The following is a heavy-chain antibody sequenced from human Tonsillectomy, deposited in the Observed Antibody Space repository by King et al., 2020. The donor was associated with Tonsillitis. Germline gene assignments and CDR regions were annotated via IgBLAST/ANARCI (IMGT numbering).Heavy chain of an antibody. Sequence: VQLVQSGAEVKKPGASVKVSCKASGYTFTSYDINWGRQATGQGLKWMGWMKPNSGNPGYAQKFQGRVTMTRNTSISPAYMELSSLRSEDTAVYYCARGSRYCSGGSCYPLDYWGQGTLVTVSS. V-gene: IGHV1-8*01. CDR3: ARGSRYCSGGSCYPLDY. CDR2: MKPNSGNP. D-gene: IGHD2-15*01. J-gene: IGHJ4*02. CDR1: GYTFTSYD.